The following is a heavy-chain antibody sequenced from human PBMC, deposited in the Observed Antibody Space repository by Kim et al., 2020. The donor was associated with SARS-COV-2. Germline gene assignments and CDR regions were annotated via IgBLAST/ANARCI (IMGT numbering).Heavy chain of an antibody. Sequence: SETLSLTCAVYGGSFSGYYWSWIRQLPGKGLEWIGEINHSGSTNYNPSLKSRVTISVDTSKNQFSLKLSSVTAADTAVYYCASSTYYYGSGSYYYWGQGTLVTVSS. D-gene: IGHD3-10*01. CDR1: GGSFSGYY. V-gene: IGHV4-34*01. J-gene: IGHJ4*02. CDR2: INHSGST. CDR3: ASSTYYYGSGSYYY.